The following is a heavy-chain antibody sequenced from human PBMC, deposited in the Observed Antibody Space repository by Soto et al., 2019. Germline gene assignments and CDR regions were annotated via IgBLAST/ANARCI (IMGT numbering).Heavy chain of an antibody. CDR2: ISYDGSNK. Sequence: QVQLVESGGGVVQPGRSLRLSCAASGFTFSSYAMHWVRQAPGKGLEWVAVISYDGSNKYYADSVKGRFTISRDKSKNTLYLQMNSLRAEDTAVYYGAREGKEFGAFDIWGQGTMVTVSS. J-gene: IGHJ3*02. D-gene: IGHD3-10*01. V-gene: IGHV3-30-3*01. CDR3: AREGKEFGAFDI. CDR1: GFTFSSYA.